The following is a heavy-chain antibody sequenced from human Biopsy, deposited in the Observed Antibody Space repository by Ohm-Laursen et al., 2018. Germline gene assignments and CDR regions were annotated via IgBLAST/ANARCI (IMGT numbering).Heavy chain of an antibody. CDR3: ARDLK. V-gene: IGHV3-48*03. CDR2: ISFTGTSS. J-gene: IGHJ4*02. CDR1: GFTFSAYE. Sequence: SLRLSCAASGFTFSAYEMNWVRQAPGKGLEWVSYISFTGTSSYYADSVKGRFTISRDNAKNSLYLQMNSLRAEDTGIYYCARDLKGGQGTLVTVSS.